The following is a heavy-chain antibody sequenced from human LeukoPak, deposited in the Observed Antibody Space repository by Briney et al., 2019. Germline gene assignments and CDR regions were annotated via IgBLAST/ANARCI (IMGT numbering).Heavy chain of an antibody. CDR3: ARDGDYGDYPDY. CDR1: GFTFSSYE. D-gene: IGHD4-17*01. J-gene: IGHJ4*02. CDR2: ISSSGSTI. V-gene: IGHV3-48*03. Sequence: GGSLRLSCAASGFTFSSYEMKWVRQAPGKGGEGVSYISSSGSTIYYADSVKGRFTISRDNAKNSLYLQMNSLRAEDTAVYYCARDGDYGDYPDYWGQGTLVTVSS.